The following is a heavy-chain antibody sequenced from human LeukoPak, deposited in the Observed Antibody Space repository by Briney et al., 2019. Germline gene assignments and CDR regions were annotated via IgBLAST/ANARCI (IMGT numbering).Heavy chain of an antibody. CDR1: GYSISSGYY. V-gene: IGHV4-38-2*02. Sequence: SETLSLTCSVSGYSISSGYYWGWIRQPPGKGLEWIGSIYHSGSTYYNPSLKSRVTISVDTSKNQFSLKLSSVTAADTAMYYCARVKTYYYDSSGYYPIWGQGTLVTVSS. CDR2: IYHSGST. J-gene: IGHJ4*02. CDR3: ARVKTYYYDSSGYYPI. D-gene: IGHD3-22*01.